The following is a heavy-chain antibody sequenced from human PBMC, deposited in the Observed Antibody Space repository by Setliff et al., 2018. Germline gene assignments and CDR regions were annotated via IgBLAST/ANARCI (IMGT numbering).Heavy chain of an antibody. CDR3: AGVHWTTNWFLHY. D-gene: IGHD7-27*01. J-gene: IGHJ4*01. Sequence: GGSLILSCAASGFAFDSYAMHWVRQAPGKGLEWVAIIFHDGRDIYYGDSVQGRFAISRDNSKNTLYLQMNSLRSDDTAVYYCAGVHWTTNWFLHYWGQGTLVTVSS. CDR1: GFAFDSYA. V-gene: IGHV3-30*03. CDR2: IFHDGRDI.